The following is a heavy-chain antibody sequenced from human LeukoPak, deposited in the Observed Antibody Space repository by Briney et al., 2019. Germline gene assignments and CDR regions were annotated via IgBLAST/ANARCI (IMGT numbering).Heavy chain of an antibody. CDR1: GGPISSYY. V-gene: IGHV4-59*01. CDR3: ARTGAARPWYYYYTDV. Sequence: TSETLSLTCTVSGGPISSYYWSWIRQSPGKGLEWIGYIYYSGSTNYNPSLKSRVTISVDTSKNQFPLKLSSVTAADTAVYYCARTGAARPWYYYYTDVWGKGTTVTVSS. CDR2: IYYSGST. J-gene: IGHJ6*03. D-gene: IGHD6-6*01.